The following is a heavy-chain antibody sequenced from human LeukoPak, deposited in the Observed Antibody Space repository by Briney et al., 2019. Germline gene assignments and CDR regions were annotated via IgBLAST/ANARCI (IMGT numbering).Heavy chain of an antibody. CDR2: IRYDGSNN. CDR3: ARDKGGMVPFDY. Sequence: PGGSLRLSCAASGFTFSSYSMNWVRQAPGKGLEWVAFIRYDGSNNYYADSVKGRFTISRDNSKNTLYLQMNSLRAEDTAVYFCARDKGGMVPFDYWGQGTLVTVSS. CDR1: GFTFSSYS. D-gene: IGHD3-10*01. V-gene: IGHV3-30*02. J-gene: IGHJ4*02.